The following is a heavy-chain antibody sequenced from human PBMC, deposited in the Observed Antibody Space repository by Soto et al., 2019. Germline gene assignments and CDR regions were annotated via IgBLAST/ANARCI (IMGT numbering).Heavy chain of an antibody. CDR2: IYYSGST. CDR3: ARSEKEVAGL. V-gene: IGHV4-31*03. CDR1: GGSISSGGYY. D-gene: IGHD6-19*01. J-gene: IGHJ4*02. Sequence: SETLSLTCTVSGGSISSGGYYWSWIRQHPGKGLEWIGYIYYSGSTYYNPSLKSRVTISVDTSKNQFSLKLSSVTAADTAVYYCARSEKEVAGLWGQGTLVTVSS.